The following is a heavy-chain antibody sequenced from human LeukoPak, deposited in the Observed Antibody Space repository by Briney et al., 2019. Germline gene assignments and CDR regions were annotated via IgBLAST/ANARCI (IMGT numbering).Heavy chain of an antibody. Sequence: ASVKVSCKASGYTITSYYMHWVRQAPGQGLEWMGIINPSGGSTSYAQKFQGRVTMTRDTSTSTVYMELSSLRSEDTAVYYCARVVENDAFDIWGQGTMVTVSS. CDR1: GYTITSYY. V-gene: IGHV1-46*01. D-gene: IGHD2-15*01. J-gene: IGHJ3*02. CDR2: INPSGGST. CDR3: ARVVENDAFDI.